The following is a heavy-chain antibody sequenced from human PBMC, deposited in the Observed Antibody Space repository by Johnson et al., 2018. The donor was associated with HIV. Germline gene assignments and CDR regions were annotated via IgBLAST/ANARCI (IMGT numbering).Heavy chain of an antibody. CDR2: ITSNGGST. V-gene: IGHV3-64*01. CDR3: ARGSGVGAFDI. D-gene: IGHD7-27*01. J-gene: IGHJ3*02. Sequence: VLLVESGGGLVQPGGSLRLSCAASGFTFSSYAMHWVRQAPGKGLEYVSAITSNGGSTYYAKSVKGRFTISRDNSKNSLYLQMSSLRVEDTAVYYCARGSGVGAFDIWGQGTMVTVSS. CDR1: GFTFSSYA.